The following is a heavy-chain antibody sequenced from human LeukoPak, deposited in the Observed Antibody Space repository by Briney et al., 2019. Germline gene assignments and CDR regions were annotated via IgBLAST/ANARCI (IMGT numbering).Heavy chain of an antibody. CDR2: IIPIFGTA. CDR3: ARPVAGDGTAAAQFDY. D-gene: IGHD6-13*01. J-gene: IGHJ4*02. Sequence: SVKVSCKASGGTFSSYAISWVRQAPGQGLEWMGGIIPIFGTANYAQKFQGRVTITADESTSTAYMELSRLRSDDTAVYYCARPVAGDGTAAAQFDYWGQGTLVTVSS. CDR1: GGTFSSYA. V-gene: IGHV1-69*13.